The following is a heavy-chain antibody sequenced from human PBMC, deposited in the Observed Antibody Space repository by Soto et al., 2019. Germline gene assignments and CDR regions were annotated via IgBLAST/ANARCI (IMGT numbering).Heavy chain of an antibody. D-gene: IGHD6-19*01. Sequence: PXVSLRLSCAASGFTFSSYAMRGVRQAPGKGLEWVAVISYDGSNKYYADSVKGRFTISRDNSKNTLYLQMNSLRAEDTAVYYCARNPPYSSGWYYYYGMDVWGQGTTVTVSS. V-gene: IGHV3-30-3*01. CDR1: GFTFSSYA. CDR3: ARNPPYSSGWYYYYGMDV. J-gene: IGHJ6*02. CDR2: ISYDGSNK.